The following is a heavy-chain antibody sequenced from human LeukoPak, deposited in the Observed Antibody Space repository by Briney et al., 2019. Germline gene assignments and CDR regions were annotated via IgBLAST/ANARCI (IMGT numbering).Heavy chain of an antibody. D-gene: IGHD2-21*02. CDR1: GGSISSYY. Sequence: PSETLSLTCTVSGGSISSYYWSWIRQPPGKGLEWIGEINHSGSTNYNPSLKSRVTISVDTSKNQFSLKLSSVTAADTAVYYCARAYCGGDCYFWFDPWGQGTLVTVSS. J-gene: IGHJ5*02. CDR3: ARAYCGGDCYFWFDP. V-gene: IGHV4-34*01. CDR2: INHSGST.